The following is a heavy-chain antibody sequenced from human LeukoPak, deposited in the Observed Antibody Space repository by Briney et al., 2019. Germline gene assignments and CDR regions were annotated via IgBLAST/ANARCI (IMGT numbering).Heavy chain of an antibody. J-gene: IGHJ6*03. CDR2: INPNSGGT. D-gene: IGHD3-9*01. CDR3: AREKGILTGYPMDV. CDR1: GYTFTGYY. V-gene: IGHV1-2*02. Sequence: GASVKVSCKASGYTFTGYYMHWVRQAPGQGLEWMGWINPNSGGTKYAQKFQGRVTMTRDTSISTAYMELSRLRSDDTAVYYCAREKGILTGYPMDVWGKGTTVTVSS.